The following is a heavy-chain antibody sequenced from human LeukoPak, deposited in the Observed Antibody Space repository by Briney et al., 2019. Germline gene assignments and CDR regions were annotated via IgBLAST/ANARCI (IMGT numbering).Heavy chain of an antibody. Sequence: PGGSLRLSCAASGFTFSSYSMNWVRQAPGKGLEWVSSISSSSSYIYYADSVKGRFTITRDNAKNSLYLQMNSLRAEDTAVYYCARVRLAVADYWGQGTLVTVSS. CDR2: ISSSSSYI. D-gene: IGHD6-19*01. J-gene: IGHJ4*02. V-gene: IGHV3-21*01. CDR3: ARVRLAVADY. CDR1: GFTFSSYS.